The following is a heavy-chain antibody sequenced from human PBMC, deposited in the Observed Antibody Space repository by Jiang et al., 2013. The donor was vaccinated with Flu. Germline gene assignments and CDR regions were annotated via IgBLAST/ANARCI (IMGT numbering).Heavy chain of an antibody. CDR2: IYNTGRT. D-gene: IGHD3-10*02. Sequence: GSGLVKPPQTLSLTCTVSGGSIRSGDFYWSWFRQPPGKSLEWIGYIYNTGRTYYNPSLESRTTISSDMSKNQFSLQLSSVTAADTALYYRAAATSVTMWAFDFWGQGTMVNVSS. V-gene: IGHV4-30-4*01. CDR3: AAATSVTMWAFDF. J-gene: IGHJ3*01. CDR1: GGSIRSGDFY.